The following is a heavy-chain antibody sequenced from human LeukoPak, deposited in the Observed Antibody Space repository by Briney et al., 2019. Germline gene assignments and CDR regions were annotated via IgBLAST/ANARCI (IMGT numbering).Heavy chain of an antibody. D-gene: IGHD3-3*01. J-gene: IGHJ4*02. Sequence: GRSLRLSCAASGFTFDDYAMHWVRQAPGKGLEWVSGISWNSGSIGYADSVKGRFTISRDNAKNSLYLQMNSLRAEDTALYYCAKEAEEWLPYFDYWGQGTLVTVSS. V-gene: IGHV3-9*01. CDR2: ISWNSGSI. CDR1: GFTFDDYA. CDR3: AKEAEEWLPYFDY.